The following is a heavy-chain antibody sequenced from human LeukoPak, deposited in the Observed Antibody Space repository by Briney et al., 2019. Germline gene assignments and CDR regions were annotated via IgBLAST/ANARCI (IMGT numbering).Heavy chain of an antibody. Sequence: ASVKVSCKASGYTFTSYGISWVRQAPGQGLEWMGWISTYNGNTNYAQNFQGRVTMTTDTSTSTAYMELRSLRSDDTAVYYCARFSGVLVSDDYWGQGTLVTVSS. D-gene: IGHD2-8*02. V-gene: IGHV1-18*01. J-gene: IGHJ4*02. CDR2: ISTYNGNT. CDR3: ARFSGVLVSDDY. CDR1: GYTFTSYG.